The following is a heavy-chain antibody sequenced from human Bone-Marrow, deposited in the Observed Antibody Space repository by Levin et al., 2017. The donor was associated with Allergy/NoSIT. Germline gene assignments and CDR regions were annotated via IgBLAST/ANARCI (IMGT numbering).Heavy chain of an antibody. CDR2: IYSGGNT. CDR3: ARQRGYRGYDSLGY. D-gene: IGHD5-12*01. CDR1: GFTVSTNY. Sequence: PGGSLRLSCAASGFTVSTNYMTWVRQAPGKGLEWVSLIYSGGNTYYADSVKGRFTISRDNSKNTLYLQMNSLRADDTAVYYCARQRGYRGYDSLGYWGQGTLVTVSS. J-gene: IGHJ4*02. V-gene: IGHV3-53*01.